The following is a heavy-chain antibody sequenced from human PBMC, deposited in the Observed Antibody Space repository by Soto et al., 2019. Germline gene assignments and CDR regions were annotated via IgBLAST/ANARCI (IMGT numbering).Heavy chain of an antibody. V-gene: IGHV3-30*18. Sequence: GGSLRLSCAASGFTFSSYGMHWVRQAPGKGLEWVAVISYDGSNKYYADSVKGRFTISRDNSKNTLYLQMNSLRAEDTAVYYCAKNYYDSSGPDYYFDYWGQGTLVTVSS. CDR1: GFTFSSYG. D-gene: IGHD3-22*01. J-gene: IGHJ4*02. CDR2: ISYDGSNK. CDR3: AKNYYDSSGPDYYFDY.